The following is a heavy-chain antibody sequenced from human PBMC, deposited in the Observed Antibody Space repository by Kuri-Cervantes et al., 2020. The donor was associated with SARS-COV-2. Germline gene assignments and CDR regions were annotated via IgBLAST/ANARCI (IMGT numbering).Heavy chain of an antibody. CDR1: GFTFSSYA. D-gene: IGHD2-2*01. Sequence: GGSLRLSCAASGFTFSSYAMSWVRQAPGKGREWVSAISGSGGSTYYADSVKGRFTISRDNSKNTLYLQMNSLRAEDTAVYYCAKAGGYCSSTSCSQYGIPDYWGQGTLVTVSS. CDR3: AKAGGYCSSTSCSQYGIPDY. J-gene: IGHJ4*02. V-gene: IGHV3-23*01. CDR2: ISGSGGST.